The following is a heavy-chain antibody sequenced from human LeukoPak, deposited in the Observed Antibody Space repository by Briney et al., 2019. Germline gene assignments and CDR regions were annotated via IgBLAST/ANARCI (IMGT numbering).Heavy chain of an antibody. J-gene: IGHJ4*02. V-gene: IGHV1-2*02. CDR1: GYTFTGYY. CDR2: INPNSGGT. D-gene: IGHD3-22*01. Sequence: ASVKVSCKASGYTFTGYYMHWVRQAPGQGLEWMGWINPNSGGTNYAQKFQGRITMTTDTSITTAYMGLSRLRSDDTAVYYCARDRDYYDSSGYFPLDYWGQGTLVTVSS. CDR3: ARDRDYYDSSGYFPLDY.